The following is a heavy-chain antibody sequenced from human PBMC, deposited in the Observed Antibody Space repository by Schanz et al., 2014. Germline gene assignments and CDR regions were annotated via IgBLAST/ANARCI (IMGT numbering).Heavy chain of an antibody. J-gene: IGHJ4*02. CDR1: GFTVSINY. V-gene: IGHV3-72*01. D-gene: IGHD3-10*01. Sequence: EVQLVESGGGLVQPGGSLRLSCAASGFTVSINYMSWVRQAPGKGLEWVGRSRNKDNSYSTEYAASVQGRFTISRDESKKSLYLQMNSLKTEDTAVYYCVRGVVAFYFVYWGQGALVTVSS. CDR2: SRNKDNSYST. CDR3: VRGVVAFYFVY.